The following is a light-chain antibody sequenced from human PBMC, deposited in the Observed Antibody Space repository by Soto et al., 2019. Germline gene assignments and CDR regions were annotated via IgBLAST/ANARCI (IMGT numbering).Light chain of an antibody. CDR2: AAS. J-gene: IGKJ3*01. CDR1: QGISSW. Sequence: DIQMTQSPSSVSASVGDRVTITCRASQGISSWLAWYQQKPGKAPKLLIYAASSLQSGVPSRFSGSGSGTNFTLTNSSLQAEDFGTLYWQQANNFPFTFGPGTKVDIK. CDR3: QQANNFPFT. V-gene: IGKV1D-12*01.